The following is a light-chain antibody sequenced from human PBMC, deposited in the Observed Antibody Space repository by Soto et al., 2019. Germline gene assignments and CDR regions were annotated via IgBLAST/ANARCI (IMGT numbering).Light chain of an antibody. J-gene: IGLJ1*01. CDR3: SSYTSSSTHV. V-gene: IGLV2-14*01. CDR2: DVT. Sequence: QSVLTQTASVSGSPGQSVTISCTGTSSDVGGYDYVSWYQHHPGKAPKLVIYDVTYRPSGVSDRFSGSKSANTASLTISGLQAEDDADYYCSSYTSSSTHVFGTGTQLTVL. CDR1: SSDVGGYDY.